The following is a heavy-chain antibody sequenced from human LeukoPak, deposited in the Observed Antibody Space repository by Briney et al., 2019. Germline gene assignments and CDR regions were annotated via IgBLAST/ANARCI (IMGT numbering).Heavy chain of an antibody. CDR3: ARVRITMVRGVKSRRTYYMDV. CDR1: GGSFSGYY. CDR2: INHSGST. J-gene: IGHJ6*03. Sequence: SETLSLTCAVYGGSFSGYYWSWIRQPPGKGLEWIGEINHSGSTNYNPSLKSRVTISVDTSKNQFSLKLSSVTAADTAVYYCARVRITMVRGVKSRRTYYMDVWGKGTRSPSP. V-gene: IGHV4-34*01. D-gene: IGHD3-10*01.